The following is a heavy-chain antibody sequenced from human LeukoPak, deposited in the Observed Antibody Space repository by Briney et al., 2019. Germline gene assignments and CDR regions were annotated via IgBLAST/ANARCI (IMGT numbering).Heavy chain of an antibody. Sequence: GGSLRLSCAASGFTFDEYGMTWVRQAPGKGLEWVSGISRNGGSAGYADSVKGRFTITRDNAKNSLYLQMNSLRAEDTALYYCARSITMMNLWGQGTLVTVSS. CDR2: ISRNGGSA. J-gene: IGHJ4*02. CDR1: GFTFDEYG. V-gene: IGHV3-20*04. CDR3: ARSITMMNL. D-gene: IGHD3-22*01.